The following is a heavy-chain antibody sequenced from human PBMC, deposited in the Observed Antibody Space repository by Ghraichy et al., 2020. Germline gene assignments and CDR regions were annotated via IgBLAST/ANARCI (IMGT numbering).Heavy chain of an antibody. CDR2: IYYSGST. J-gene: IGHJ5*02. CDR3: ASLNLGYCSGGSCYWFDP. CDR1: GGSISSYY. D-gene: IGHD2-15*01. V-gene: IGHV4-59*01. Sequence: SETLSLTCTVSGGSISSYYWSWIRQPPGKGLEWIGYIYYSGSTNYNPSLKSRVTISVDTSKNQFSLKLSSVTAADTAVYYCASLNLGYCSGGSCYWFDPWGQGTLVTVSS.